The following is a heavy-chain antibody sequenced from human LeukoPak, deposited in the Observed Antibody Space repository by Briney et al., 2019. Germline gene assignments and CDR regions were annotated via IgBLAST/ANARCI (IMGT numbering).Heavy chain of an antibody. Sequence: GGSLRLSCAVSGFTFTTYAMTWVRQAPGKGLEWVSAISGSGTSTYHADSVKGRFTISRDNSKNTLYLQMNSLRAEDTAVYYCARAGPWALDIWGQGTMVTVSS. V-gene: IGHV3-23*01. CDR1: GFTFTTYA. CDR3: ARAGPWALDI. CDR2: ISGSGTST. J-gene: IGHJ3*02.